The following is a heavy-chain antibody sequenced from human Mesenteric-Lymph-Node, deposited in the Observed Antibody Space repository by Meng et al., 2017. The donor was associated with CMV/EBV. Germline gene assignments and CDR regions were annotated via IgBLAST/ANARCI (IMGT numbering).Heavy chain of an antibody. V-gene: IGHV1-46*01. CDR1: GYTFTSYY. J-gene: IGHJ6*02. CDR3: AREGNYDFWSGYYPYGMDV. Sequence: ASVKVSCKASGYTFTSYYMHWVRQAPGQGLEWMGIINPSGGSTSYAQKFQGRVTMTRDTSTSTVYMELSSLRSEDTAVYYCAREGNYDFWSGYYPYGMDVWGQGTTVTVSS. CDR2: INPSGGST. D-gene: IGHD3-3*01.